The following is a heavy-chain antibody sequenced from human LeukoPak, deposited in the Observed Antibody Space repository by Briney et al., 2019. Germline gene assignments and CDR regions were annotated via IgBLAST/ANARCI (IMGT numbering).Heavy chain of an antibody. V-gene: IGHV1-2*02. CDR2: IKPNSGGT. D-gene: IGHD2-2*01. J-gene: IGHJ4*02. Sequence: ASVKVSCKASGYTFTGYYMHWVRKAPGQGLEWMGWIKPNSGGTNYSQKFQGRVTMTRDTYISTAYMDLSRLRADDTAVYYCERAFRPYHLLSFTEFDYWGQGTLVTVSS. CDR1: GYTFTGYY. CDR3: ERAFRPYHLLSFTEFDY.